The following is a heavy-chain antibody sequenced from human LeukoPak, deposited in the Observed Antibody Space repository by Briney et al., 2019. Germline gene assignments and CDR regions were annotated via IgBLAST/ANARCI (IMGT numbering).Heavy chain of an antibody. D-gene: IGHD2-15*01. CDR2: IYPGDSDT. CDR1: GYSFTSYW. J-gene: IGHJ5*02. CDR3: ARPMCSGGSCWGLGRFDP. V-gene: IGHV5-51*01. Sequence: GESLKISCKGSGYSFTSYWIGWVRQMPGKGLEWMGIIYPGDSDTRYSPSFQGQVTISADKSISTAYLQWSSLKASDTAMYYCARPMCSGGSCWGLGRFDPWGQGTLVTVSS.